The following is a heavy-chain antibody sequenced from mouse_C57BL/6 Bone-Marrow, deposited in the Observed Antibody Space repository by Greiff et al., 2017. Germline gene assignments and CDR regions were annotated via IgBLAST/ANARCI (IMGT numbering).Heavy chain of an antibody. D-gene: IGHD1-1*02. Sequence: QVQLQQSGAELVKPGASVKLSCKASGYTFTEYTIHWVKQRSGQGLEWIGWFYPGSGSIKYNEKFKDKATLTADKSSITVYVELSRLTSEDSAVSFCARPEVLYYYGGPWFAYWGQGTLVTVSA. V-gene: IGHV1-62-2*01. J-gene: IGHJ3*01. CDR1: GYTFTEYT. CDR3: ARPEVLYYYGGPWFAY. CDR2: FYPGSGSI.